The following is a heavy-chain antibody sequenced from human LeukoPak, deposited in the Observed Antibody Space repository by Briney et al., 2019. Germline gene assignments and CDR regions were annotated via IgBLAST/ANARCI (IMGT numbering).Heavy chain of an antibody. Sequence: WRSLRLSCAASGFTFSSYGMHWVRQAPGKGLEWVAVIWYDGSNKYYADSVKGRFTISRDNSKNTLYLQMNSLRAEDTAVHYCARSEGGYGEDYWGQGTLVTVSS. D-gene: IGHD4-17*01. J-gene: IGHJ4*02. CDR2: IWYDGSNK. CDR3: ARSEGGYGEDY. CDR1: GFTFSSYG. V-gene: IGHV3-33*01.